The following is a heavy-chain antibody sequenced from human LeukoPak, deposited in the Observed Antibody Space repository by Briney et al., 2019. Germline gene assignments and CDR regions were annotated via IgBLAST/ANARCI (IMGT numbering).Heavy chain of an antibody. CDR1: GFTFSAYW. J-gene: IGHJ1*01. Sequence: PGGSLRLSCAASGFTFSAYWMSWVRQAPGKGLEWVANIHQDGNEKYYVDSVKGRLTISRDNAKNSLYLQMNSLRAEDTAVYYCAKDVGYSSSWYRSYFQHRGQGTLVTVSS. CDR2: IHQDGNEK. V-gene: IGHV3-7*01. CDR3: AKDVGYSSSWYRSYFQH. D-gene: IGHD6-13*01.